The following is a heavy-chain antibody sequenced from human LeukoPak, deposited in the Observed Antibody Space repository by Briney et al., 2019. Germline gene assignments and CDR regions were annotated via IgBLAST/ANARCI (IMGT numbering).Heavy chain of an antibody. J-gene: IGHJ4*02. D-gene: IGHD1-1*01. CDR2: ISSYNGNT. V-gene: IGHV1-18*01. Sequence: ASVKVSCKASGYTFTSYGINWVRQAPGQGLEWMGWISSYNGNTNYAQKLQGRVTMTRNTSISTAYMELSSLRSEDTAVYYCARGLGNDGIFDYWGQGTLVTVSS. CDR3: ARGLGNDGIFDY. CDR1: GYTFTSYG.